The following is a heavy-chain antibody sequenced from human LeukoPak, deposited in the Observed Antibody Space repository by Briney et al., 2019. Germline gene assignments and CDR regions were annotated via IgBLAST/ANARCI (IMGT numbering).Heavy chain of an antibody. CDR3: ARAYSERYGLGYYYMDV. CDR2: ISSSSSYI. CDR1: GFTFSTYS. V-gene: IGHV3-21*01. D-gene: IGHD1-26*01. Sequence: GGSLRLSCAASGFTFSTYSMNWVRQAPGKGLEWVASISSSSSYIYYADSVKGRFTIASTNAKKLVHLQMYRLVAEDTAVYYCARAYSERYGLGYYYMDVWGKGTTVTISS. J-gene: IGHJ6*03.